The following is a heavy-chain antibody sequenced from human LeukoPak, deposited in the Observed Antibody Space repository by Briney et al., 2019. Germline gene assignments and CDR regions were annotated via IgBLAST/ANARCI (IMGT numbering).Heavy chain of an antibody. Sequence: PGGSLRLSCAASGFTFSSYWMHWVRPAPGKGLVWVSRIKTDGSSTDYADSVKGRFTISRDNAKNTMYLQMNSLRAEDTAVYYCARGVSGTGPDIWGLGTMVTVSS. CDR2: IKTDGSST. D-gene: IGHD5/OR15-5a*01. V-gene: IGHV3-74*01. CDR1: GFTFSSYW. CDR3: ARGVSGTGPDI. J-gene: IGHJ3*02.